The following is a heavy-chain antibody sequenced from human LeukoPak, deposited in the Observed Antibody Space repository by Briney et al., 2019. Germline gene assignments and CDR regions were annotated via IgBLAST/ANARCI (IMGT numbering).Heavy chain of an antibody. J-gene: IGHJ5*02. Sequence: SVKVSCKASGGTFSSYAISWVRQAPGQGLEWMGRIIPIFGTANYARKFQGRVTITTDESTSTAYMELSSLRSEDTAVYYCARDPSGLLWFGEFQNWFDPWGQGTLVTVSS. CDR2: IIPIFGTA. CDR3: ARDPSGLLWFGEFQNWFDP. D-gene: IGHD3-10*01. V-gene: IGHV1-69*05. CDR1: GGTFSSYA.